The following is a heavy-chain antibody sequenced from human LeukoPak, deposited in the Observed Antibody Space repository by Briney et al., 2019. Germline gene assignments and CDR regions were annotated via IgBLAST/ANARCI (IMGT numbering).Heavy chain of an antibody. V-gene: IGHV3-48*03. J-gene: IGHJ6*03. Sequence: PGGSLRLSCAASGFTFSVYEMNWVRQAPGKGLEWVSYISGSGSTIYYADSVKGRFTISRDNAKNSLYLQMNSLRAEDTAVYYCARGGSKQWFSYYYYMDVWGKGTTVTISS. CDR1: GFTFSVYE. CDR3: ARGGSKQWFSYYYYMDV. CDR2: ISGSGSTI. D-gene: IGHD6-19*01.